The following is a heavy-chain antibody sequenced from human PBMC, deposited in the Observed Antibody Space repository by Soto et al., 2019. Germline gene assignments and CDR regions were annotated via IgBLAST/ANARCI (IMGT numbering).Heavy chain of an antibody. CDR2: IYYSGST. D-gene: IGHD1-26*01. CDR3: ARLFRASGSYYNYYYGMDV. J-gene: IGHJ6*02. V-gene: IGHV4-39*01. CDR1: GGSISSSSYY. Sequence: SETLSLTCTVSGGSISSSSYYWGWIRQPPGKGLEWIGSIYYSGSTYYNPSLKSRVTISVDTSKNQFSLKLSSVTAADTAVYYCARLFRASGSYYNYYYGMDVWGQGTTVT.